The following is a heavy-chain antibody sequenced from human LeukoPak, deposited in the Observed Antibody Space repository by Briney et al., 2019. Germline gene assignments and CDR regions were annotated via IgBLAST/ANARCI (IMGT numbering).Heavy chain of an antibody. J-gene: IGHJ4*02. Sequence: SETLSLTCTVSGGSISSGTYYWGWIRQPPGKGLEWIGSIYYSGSTKYNPSLKSRVTISVDTSKNQFSLKLSSVTAADTAVYYCARVGGGQQLVASPLYYFDYWGQGTLVTVSS. CDR2: IYYSGST. CDR1: GGSISSGTYY. CDR3: ARVGGGQQLVASPLYYFDY. D-gene: IGHD6-13*01. V-gene: IGHV4-61*01.